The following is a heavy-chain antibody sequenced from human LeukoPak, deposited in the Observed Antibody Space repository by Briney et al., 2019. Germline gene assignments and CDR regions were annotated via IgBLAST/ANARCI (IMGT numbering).Heavy chain of an antibody. D-gene: IGHD3-3*01. V-gene: IGHV4-39*01. Sequence: SETLSLTCTVSGGSISSGYYYWGWIRQPPGKGLEWIGSIYISGTTYYSPSLKSRVTISVDTSKNQFSLKLSSVTAADTAMFYCARHQGLAWSGYYMGYWGQGILVTVSS. CDR1: GGSISSGYYY. J-gene: IGHJ4*02. CDR2: IYISGTT. CDR3: ARHQGLAWSGYYMGY.